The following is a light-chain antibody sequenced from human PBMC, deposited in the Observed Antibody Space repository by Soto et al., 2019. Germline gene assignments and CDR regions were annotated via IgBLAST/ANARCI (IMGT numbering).Light chain of an antibody. J-gene: IGLJ2*01. CDR3: AAWDDSLSGPL. V-gene: IGLV1-47*01. Sequence: VLTQPPSASGTPGQRVTISCSGSSSNIGSNYVYWYQQLPGTAPKLLIYRNNQRPSGVPDRFSGSKSGTSASLAISGLRSEDEADYYCAAWDDSLSGPLFGGGTKVTVL. CDR2: RNN. CDR1: SSNIGSNY.